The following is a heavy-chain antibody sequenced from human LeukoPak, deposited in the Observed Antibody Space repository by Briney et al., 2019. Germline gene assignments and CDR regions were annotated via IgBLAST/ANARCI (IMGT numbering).Heavy chain of an antibody. J-gene: IGHJ4*02. D-gene: IGHD1-26*01. V-gene: IGHV3-21*01. CDR2: ISSSSSCI. CDR1: GFTFSSYS. CDR3: ARGPQRSGSYDDY. Sequence: GGSLRLSCAASGFTFSSYSMNWVRQAPGKGLEWVSSISSSSSCIYYADSVKGRFTISRDNAKNSLYLQMNSLRAEDTAVYYCARGPQRSGSYDDYWGQGTLVTVSS.